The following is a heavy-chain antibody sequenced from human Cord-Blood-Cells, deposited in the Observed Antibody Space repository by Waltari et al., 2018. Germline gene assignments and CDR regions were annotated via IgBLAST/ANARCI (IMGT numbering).Heavy chain of an antibody. CDR1: GGSISSGGYY. J-gene: IGHJ6*02. D-gene: IGHD3-22*01. V-gene: IGHV4-31*03. CDR2: IYYSEST. Sequence: QVQLQESGPGLVKPSQTLSLTCTVSGGSISSGGYYWTWIRQHPGKGLEWIGYIYYSESTYYNPSLKSRVTISVDTSKNQFSLKLSSVTAADTAVYYCARGLVYDSSGYYYYYGMDVWGQGTTVTVSS. CDR3: ARGLVYDSSGYYYYYGMDV.